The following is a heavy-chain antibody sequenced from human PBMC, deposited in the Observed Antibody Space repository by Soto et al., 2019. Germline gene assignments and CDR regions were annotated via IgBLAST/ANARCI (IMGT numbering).Heavy chain of an antibody. J-gene: IGHJ4*02. Sequence: QITLKESGPTLVKPTQTLTLTCTFSGFSLSTSGVGVGWIRQPPGQALEWLALIYWDDGKRYSPSLKSRLTITKDTSKNQVVLTMTNMHPVDTATYYCAHRPSYCSGGSCYSGFDYWGQGTLVTVSS. CDR1: GFSLSTSGVG. CDR3: AHRPSYCSGGSCYSGFDY. D-gene: IGHD2-15*01. CDR2: IYWDDGK. V-gene: IGHV2-5*02.